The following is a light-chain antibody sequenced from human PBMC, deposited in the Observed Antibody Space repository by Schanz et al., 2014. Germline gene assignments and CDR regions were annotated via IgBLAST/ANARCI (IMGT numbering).Light chain of an antibody. CDR1: SGDVGTYNL. CDR2: EGS. Sequence: QSALTQPASVSGSPGQSIKISCTGTSGDVGTYNLVSWYQQHPGKAPKVMIYEGSKRPSGVSNRFSGSKSGNTASLTISGLQAEDEADYYCSSYAGTNNFGVFGGGTKLTVL. CDR3: SSYAGTNNFGV. V-gene: IGLV2-14*02. J-gene: IGLJ3*02.